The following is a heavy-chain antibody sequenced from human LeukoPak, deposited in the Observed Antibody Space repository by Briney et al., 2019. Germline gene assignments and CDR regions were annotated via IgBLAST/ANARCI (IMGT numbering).Heavy chain of an antibody. CDR1: EDSISSGYY. CDR2: IYQTGTT. D-gene: IGHD4-17*01. V-gene: IGHV4-38-2*02. Sequence: PSETLSLTCTVSEDSISSGYYWGWIRQTPGKGLEWIGNIYQTGTTYYSPSLKSRVTISVDTSKNQFSLQLTSVTAADTAVYYCVRVDYGYWFDPWGQGTLVTVSS. CDR3: VRVDYGYWFDP. J-gene: IGHJ5*02.